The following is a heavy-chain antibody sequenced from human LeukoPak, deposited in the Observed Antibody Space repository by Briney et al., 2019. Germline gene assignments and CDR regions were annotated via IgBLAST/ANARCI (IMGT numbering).Heavy chain of an antibody. CDR3: ARDGYYDILTGYLDAFDI. Sequence: GASVKDSCKASGYTFTGYYMHWVRQAPGQGLEWMGWINPNSGGTNYAQKFQGRVTMTRDTSISTAYMELSRLRSDDTAVYYCARDGYYDILTGYLDAFDIWGQGTMVTVSS. CDR1: GYTFTGYY. V-gene: IGHV1-2*02. D-gene: IGHD3-9*01. CDR2: INPNSGGT. J-gene: IGHJ3*02.